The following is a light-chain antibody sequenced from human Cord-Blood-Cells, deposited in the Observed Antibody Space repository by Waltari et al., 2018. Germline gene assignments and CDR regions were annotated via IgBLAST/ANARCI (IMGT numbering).Light chain of an antibody. V-gene: IGKV3-11*01. J-gene: IGKJ2*01. CDR3: QQRSNWPPYT. Sequence: EVVLTQSPATLSLSPGERATLSCRASQSVSSYLAWYQQKPGQPPRLLIYDASNRATGIPARFSGSGSGTDFTLTISSLEPEEFAVYYCQQRSNWPPYTFGQGTKLEIK. CDR1: QSVSSY. CDR2: DAS.